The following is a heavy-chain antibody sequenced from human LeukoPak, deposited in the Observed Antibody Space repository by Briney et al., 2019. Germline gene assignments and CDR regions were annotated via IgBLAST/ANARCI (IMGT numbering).Heavy chain of an antibody. CDR1: GGSISGYY. CDR3: ARAPRDGYNYVFDY. CDR2: IYYSGTT. D-gene: IGHD5-24*01. V-gene: IGHV4-59*01. Sequence: SETLSLTCTVSGGSISGYYWSWIRQPPGKGLEWIAFIYYSGTTNYNPSLKSRATISLDTSKNQFSLKLISVTAADTAVYCCARAPRDGYNYVFDYWGQGTLVTVSS. J-gene: IGHJ4*02.